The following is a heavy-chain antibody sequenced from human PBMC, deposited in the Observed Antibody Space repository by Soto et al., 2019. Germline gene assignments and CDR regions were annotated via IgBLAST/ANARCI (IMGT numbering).Heavy chain of an antibody. J-gene: IGHJ4*02. Sequence: ASVKVSCKASGYIFTSLAIHWVRRAPGQRLEWMGWINPGNGKTKYSQSFQGRVTITRDTSASTAYMELSSLRSEDTAVYFCARDLDAYNSTGYWGQGTLVTVSS. V-gene: IGHV1-3*01. CDR3: ARDLDAYNSTGY. CDR1: GYIFTSLA. CDR2: INPGNGKT. D-gene: IGHD1-1*01.